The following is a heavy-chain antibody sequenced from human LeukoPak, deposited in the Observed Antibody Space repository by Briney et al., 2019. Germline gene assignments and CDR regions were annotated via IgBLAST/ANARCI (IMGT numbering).Heavy chain of an antibody. CDR1: GGSISSSNW. J-gene: IGHJ4*02. CDR2: IYHSGST. V-gene: IGHV4-4*02. CDR3: ARLDTVQLWSFDY. D-gene: IGHD5-18*01. Sequence: PSETLSLTCAVSGGSISSSNWWSWVRQPPGKGLEWIGEIYHSGSTNYNPSLKSRVTISVDKSKNQFSLKLSSVTAADTAVYYCARLDTVQLWSFDYWGQGTLVTVSS.